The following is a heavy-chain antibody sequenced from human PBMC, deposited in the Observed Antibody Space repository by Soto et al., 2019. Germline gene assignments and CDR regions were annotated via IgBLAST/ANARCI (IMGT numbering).Heavy chain of an antibody. Sequence: QVQLVQSGAEVKKPGSSVKVSCKASGGTFSSYAISWVRQAPGQGLEWMGGIIPIFGTANYAQKFQGRVTITADESTSTAYMELSSLRSEDTAVYYCARSITATVSYYYGMDVWGQGTTVTVSS. CDR3: ARSITATVSYYYGMDV. J-gene: IGHJ6*02. V-gene: IGHV1-69*12. D-gene: IGHD1-20*01. CDR1: GGTFSSYA. CDR2: IIPIFGTA.